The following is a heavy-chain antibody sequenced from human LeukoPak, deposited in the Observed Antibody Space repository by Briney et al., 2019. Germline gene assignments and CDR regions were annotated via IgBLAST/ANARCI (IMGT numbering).Heavy chain of an antibody. CDR2: ISSSGSTT. CDR1: GFTFSDYY. V-gene: IGHV3-11*01. Sequence: GGSLRLSCAASGFTFSDYYTSWIRQAPGKGLEWVSYISSSGSTTYYADSVKGRFTISRDNSKNTLYLQMNSLRAEDTAVYYCAKEPPPYGDRLGFYDYWGQGTLVTVSS. D-gene: IGHD4-17*01. J-gene: IGHJ4*02. CDR3: AKEPPPYGDRLGFYDY.